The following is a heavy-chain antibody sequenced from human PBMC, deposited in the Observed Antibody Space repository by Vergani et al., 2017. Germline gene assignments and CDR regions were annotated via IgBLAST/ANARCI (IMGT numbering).Heavy chain of an antibody. CDR2: IYYSGST. Sequence: QVQLQESGPGLVKPSQTLSLTCTVSGGSISSGGYYWSWIRQHPGKGLEWIGYIYYSGSTYYNPSLKSRVTISVDTSKNQFSLNLSSVTAADTAVYYCAGEDKQLVRFDYWGQGTLVTVSS. D-gene: IGHD6-13*01. CDR3: AGEDKQLVRFDY. CDR1: GGSISSGGYY. J-gene: IGHJ4*02. V-gene: IGHV4-31*03.